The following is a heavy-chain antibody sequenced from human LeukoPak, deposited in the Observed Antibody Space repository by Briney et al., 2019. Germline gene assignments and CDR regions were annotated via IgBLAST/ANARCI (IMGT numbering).Heavy chain of an antibody. CDR3: ATEAGRD. Sequence: GASVKVSCKASGYTFTDYYMHWVQQAPGRGLEWMGRVDPEDGETIYAEKFQGRVTITADTSTDTAYMELSSLRSEDTAVYYWATEAGRDWGQGTLVTVSS. CDR2: VDPEDGET. V-gene: IGHV1-69-2*01. J-gene: IGHJ4*02. CDR1: GYTFTDYY.